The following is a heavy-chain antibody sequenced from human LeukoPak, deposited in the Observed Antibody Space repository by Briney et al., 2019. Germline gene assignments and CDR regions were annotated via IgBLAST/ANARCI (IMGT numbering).Heavy chain of an antibody. CDR2: ISSSSSYI. CDR3: ARDKLRNSSGYYSRMQLFAFDI. Sequence: GGSRRLSCAASGFTFSSYSMNWVRQAPGKGLEWVSSISSSSSYIYYADSVKGRFTISRDNAKNALYLQMNSLRAEDTAVYYCARDKLRNSSGYYSRMQLFAFDIWGQGTMVTVSS. V-gene: IGHV3-21*01. D-gene: IGHD3-22*01. CDR1: GFTFSSYS. J-gene: IGHJ3*02.